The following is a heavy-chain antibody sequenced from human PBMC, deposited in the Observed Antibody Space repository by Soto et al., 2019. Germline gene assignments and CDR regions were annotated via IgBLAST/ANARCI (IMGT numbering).Heavy chain of an antibody. CDR3: ARRLTTVTSYYYYYGMDV. CDR2: IYYSGST. D-gene: IGHD4-4*01. V-gene: IGHV4-31*03. J-gene: IGHJ6*02. Sequence: QVQLQESGPGLVKPSRTLSLTCTVSGGSISSGGYYWSWIRQHPGKGLEWIGYIYYSGSTYYNPSLKSRVTISVDTSKNQFSLKLSSVTAADTAVYYCARRLTTVTSYYYYYGMDVWGQGTTVTVSS. CDR1: GGSISSGGYY.